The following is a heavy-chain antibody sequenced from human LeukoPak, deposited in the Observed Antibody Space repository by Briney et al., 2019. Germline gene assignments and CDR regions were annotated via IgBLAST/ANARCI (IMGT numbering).Heavy chain of an antibody. D-gene: IGHD3-22*01. CDR3: AKNFDWDYYDSSGYYPDY. CDR1: GFTFTSYA. Sequence: GGPLRLSCAASGFTFTSYAMIWVRQAPGKGLEWVANIKQDGSEKYYVASVKGRFTISRDNAKNSLYLQMDSLRAEDTAVYYCAKNFDWDYYDSSGYYPDYWGQGTLVTVSS. V-gene: IGHV3-7*03. CDR2: IKQDGSEK. J-gene: IGHJ4*02.